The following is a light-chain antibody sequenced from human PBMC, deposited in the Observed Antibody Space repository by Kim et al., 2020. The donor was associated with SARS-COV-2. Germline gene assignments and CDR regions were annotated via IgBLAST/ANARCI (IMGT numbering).Light chain of an antibody. J-gene: IGKJ1*01. V-gene: IGKV1-5*03. Sequence: GDRVTITCRASQSIDDWLAWYQQKPGKAPKVLIYKASTLESGVPSRFSGSGSGTEFTLTISGLQPDDFATYYCQQYSTIWAFGQGTKVDIK. CDR3: QQYSTIWA. CDR1: QSIDDW. CDR2: KAS.